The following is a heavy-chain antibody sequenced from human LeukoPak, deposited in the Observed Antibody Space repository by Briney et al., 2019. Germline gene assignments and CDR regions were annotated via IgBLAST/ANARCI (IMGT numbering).Heavy chain of an antibody. CDR3: ARGNIVVVTAWFDY. V-gene: IGHV4-34*01. CDR1: GGSFSGYY. Sequence: KPSETLSLTCAVYGGSFSGYYWSWIRQPPGKGLEWIGEINHSGSTNYNPSLKSRVTISVDTSKNQFSLKLSSVTAADTAVYYCARGNIVVVTAWFDYWGQGTLVTVSS. CDR2: INHSGST. J-gene: IGHJ4*02. D-gene: IGHD2-21*02.